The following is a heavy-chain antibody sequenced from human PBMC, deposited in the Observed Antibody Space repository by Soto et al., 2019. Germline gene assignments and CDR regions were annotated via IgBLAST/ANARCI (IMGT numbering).Heavy chain of an antibody. CDR1: GGAFSSSS. CDR2: IIPMFGTT. D-gene: IGHD3-22*01. Sequence: SVKVSCKASGGAFSSSSINWVRQAPGQGLEWMGGIIPMFGTTNYAQKLQGRVTLTADESTSTAYMEMTDLRSEDTAVYYCAVGGGGYDTWGQGTLVTVSS. J-gene: IGHJ5*02. V-gene: IGHV1-69*13. CDR3: AVGGGGYDT.